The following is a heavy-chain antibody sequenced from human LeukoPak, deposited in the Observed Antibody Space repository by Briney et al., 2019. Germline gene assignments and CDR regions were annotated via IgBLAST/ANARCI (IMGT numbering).Heavy chain of an antibody. Sequence: SETLSLTCTVSGGSISSSSYYWGWIRQPPGKGLEWIGSIYYSGSTYYNPSLESRVTTSVDTSKNQFSLTLSSVTAADTAVYYCARAYGSGSYSYFDYWGQGTLVTVSS. CDR1: GGSISSSSYY. J-gene: IGHJ4*02. D-gene: IGHD3-10*01. CDR3: ARAYGSGSYSYFDY. CDR2: IYYSGST. V-gene: IGHV4-39*07.